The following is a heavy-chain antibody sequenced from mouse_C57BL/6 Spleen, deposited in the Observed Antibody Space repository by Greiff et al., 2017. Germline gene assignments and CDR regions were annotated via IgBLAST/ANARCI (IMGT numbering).Heavy chain of an antibody. J-gene: IGHJ2*01. CDR1: GYTFTSYW. CDR3: ARSAYGNYYFDY. V-gene: IGHV1-64*01. Sequence: QVQLQQPGAELVKPGASVKLSCKASGYTFTSYWMHWVKQRPGQGLEWIGMIHPNSGSTNYNEKFKSKATLTVDKSSRTAYMQLSSLTSEDSAVYYCARSAYGNYYFDYWGQGTTLTVSS. D-gene: IGHD2-1*01. CDR2: IHPNSGST.